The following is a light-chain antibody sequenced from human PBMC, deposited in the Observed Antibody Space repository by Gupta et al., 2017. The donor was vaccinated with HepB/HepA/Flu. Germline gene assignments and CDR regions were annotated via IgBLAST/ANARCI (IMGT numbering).Light chain of an antibody. J-gene: IGKJ3*01. Sequence: DTQLTQSTSSVSASVGDRVTITCRASQGTSTRLAWYQQKPGKAPKLLIYAASSLQSGVPSRFSGSGSGTDFTLTINSLQPEDFSTYYCQQANTFPFTFGPGTKVDFK. CDR2: AAS. CDR3: QQANTFPFT. CDR1: QGTSTR. V-gene: IGKV1D-12*01.